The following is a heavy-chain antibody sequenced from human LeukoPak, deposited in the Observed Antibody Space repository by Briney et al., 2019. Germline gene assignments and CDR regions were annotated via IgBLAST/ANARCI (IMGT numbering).Heavy chain of an antibody. CDR2: ISYSGST. CDR3: ATDSNRGILEWFQY. CDR1: GYSISNGYY. D-gene: IGHD3-3*01. Sequence: SEALSVTPAVPGYSISNGYYWGWIRQPPGKGLEWIGSISYSGSTYYNPSLKSRVTISVDTSKNHFSLKLSSVTAADTAVYYCATDSNRGILEWFQYWGQGSLVTVSS. J-gene: IGHJ1*01. V-gene: IGHV4-38-2*01.